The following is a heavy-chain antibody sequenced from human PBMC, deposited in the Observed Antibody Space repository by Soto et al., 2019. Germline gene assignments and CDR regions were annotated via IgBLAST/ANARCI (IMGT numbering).Heavy chain of an antibody. CDR3: ETDLDSTGPQFYDFWSGYSYNGGTTEYYSYYYGIDV. D-gene: IGHD3-3*01. CDR1: GSTFSSYA. CDR2: ISGSGGST. Sequence: PGGSLRLSCAASGSTFSSYAMSWVRQAPGKGLEWVSAISGSGGSTYYADSVKGRFTISRDNSKNTLYLQMNSLRAEDTAVYYCETDLDSTGPQFYDFWSGYSYNGGTTEYYSYYYGIDVWGKRATATVSS. V-gene: IGHV3-23*01. J-gene: IGHJ6*04.